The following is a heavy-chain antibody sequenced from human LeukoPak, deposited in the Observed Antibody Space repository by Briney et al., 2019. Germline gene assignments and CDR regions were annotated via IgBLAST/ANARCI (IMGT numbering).Heavy chain of an antibody. Sequence: PSETLSLTCTVSGGSFSSYYWNWIRQPPGKGLELIGYIYYSGSTNYNPSLKSRVTISVDTSKNQFSLKLSSVTAADTAVYYCARSSGYSSSGGLNWFDTWGQGTLVTVSS. CDR2: IYYSGST. D-gene: IGHD6-13*01. CDR3: ARSSGYSSSGGLNWFDT. CDR1: GGSFSSYY. V-gene: IGHV4-59*08. J-gene: IGHJ5*02.